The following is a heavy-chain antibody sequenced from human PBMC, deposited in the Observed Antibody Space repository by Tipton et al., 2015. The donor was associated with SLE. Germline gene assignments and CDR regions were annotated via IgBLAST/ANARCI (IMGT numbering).Heavy chain of an antibody. CDR2: IWYDGSNK. D-gene: IGHD6-13*01. V-gene: IGHV3-33*01. Sequence: SLRLSCAASGFTFSSYGMHWVRQAPGKGLEWVAVIWYDGSNKYYADSVKGRFTISRDNSKNTLYLQMNSLRAEDTAVYYCARGGIAAAGTGDYWGQGTVVTVSS. J-gene: IGHJ3*01. CDR1: GFTFSSYG. CDR3: ARGGIAAAGTGDY.